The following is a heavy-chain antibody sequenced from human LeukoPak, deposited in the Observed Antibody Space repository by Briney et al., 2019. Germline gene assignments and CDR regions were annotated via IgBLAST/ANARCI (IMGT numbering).Heavy chain of an antibody. CDR3: ARAHSPMVLDY. V-gene: IGHV3-53*01. CDR1: GFTVSSNY. CDR2: IYSGGST. Sequence: GGSLRLSCAASGFTVSSNYMSWVRQAPGKGLEWVSVIYSGGSTYYADSVKGRFTISRDNSKNTLYLQMNSLRAEDTAVYYCARAHSPMVLDYWGQGTLVTVSS. J-gene: IGHJ4*02. D-gene: IGHD3-10*01.